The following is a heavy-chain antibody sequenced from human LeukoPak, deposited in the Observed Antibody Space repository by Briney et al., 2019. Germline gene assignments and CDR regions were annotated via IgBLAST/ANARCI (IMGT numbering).Heavy chain of an antibody. Sequence: QTGGSLRLSCAASGFTFSTYWMSWVRQVPGKGLEWVANIKQDGSEKYYVDSVKGRFTISRDNAENSLYLQMNSLRAEDTAVYYCARGRYCSSGSCYQDYWGQGTLVTVSS. J-gene: IGHJ4*02. D-gene: IGHD2-15*01. CDR1: GFTFSTYW. CDR2: IKQDGSEK. V-gene: IGHV3-7*01. CDR3: ARGRYCSSGSCYQDY.